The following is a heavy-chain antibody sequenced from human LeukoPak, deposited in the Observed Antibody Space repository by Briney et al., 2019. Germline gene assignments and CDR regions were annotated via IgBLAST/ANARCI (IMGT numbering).Heavy chain of an antibody. Sequence: SETLSLTCTVSGGSISSYYWSWIRQPPGKGLEGIGYIYYSGSTNYNPSLKSRVTISVDTSKNQFSLKLSSVSAADTAVYYCARVSTANWFDPWGQGTLVTVSS. V-gene: IGHV4-59*01. D-gene: IGHD3-16*02. J-gene: IGHJ5*02. CDR1: GGSISSYY. CDR3: ARVSTANWFDP. CDR2: IYYSGST.